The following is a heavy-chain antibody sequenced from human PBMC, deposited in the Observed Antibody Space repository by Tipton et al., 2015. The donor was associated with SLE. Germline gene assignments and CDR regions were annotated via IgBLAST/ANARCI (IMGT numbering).Heavy chain of an antibody. CDR1: GGSISSSSYY. CDR3: ARGPFCSSTSCPGNY. D-gene: IGHD2-2*01. V-gene: IGHV4-39*07. J-gene: IGHJ4*02. Sequence: TLSLTCTVSGGSISSSSYYWGWIRQPPGKGLEWIGSIYYSGSTYYNPSLKSRVTISVDTSKNQFSLKLSSVTAADTAVYYCARGPFCSSTSCPGNYWGQGTLVTVSS. CDR2: IYYSGST.